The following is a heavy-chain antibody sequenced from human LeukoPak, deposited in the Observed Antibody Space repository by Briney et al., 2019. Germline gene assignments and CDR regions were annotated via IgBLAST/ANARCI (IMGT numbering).Heavy chain of an antibody. CDR1: VFTFTNYY. J-gene: IGHJ4*02. D-gene: IGHD2-8*02. CDR2: INPNGSNT. CDR3: AREESGGYFDY. Sequence: ASVKVSCKASVFTFTNYYMHWVRQAPGQGLEWMGLINPNGSNTNYAQKFRGRVTMTRDTSATTVYMELSSLRSEDTAVYYCAREESGGYFDYGGQGTLVTVSS. V-gene: IGHV1-46*01.